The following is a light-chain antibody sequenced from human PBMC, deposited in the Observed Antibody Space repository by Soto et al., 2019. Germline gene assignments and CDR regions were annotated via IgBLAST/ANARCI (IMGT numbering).Light chain of an antibody. Sequence: EIVMTQSPAALSVSTGERATLSRRARQSVSSNLAWYQQKPGQAHRLLIYDASNRATGIPATFSGSGSGTDFTLTISRLEPEDSAVYYCQQRYNWPPIPLGQGPRVEIK. J-gene: IGKJ5*01. CDR3: QQRYNWPPIP. CDR1: QSVSSN. V-gene: IGKV3-11*01. CDR2: DAS.